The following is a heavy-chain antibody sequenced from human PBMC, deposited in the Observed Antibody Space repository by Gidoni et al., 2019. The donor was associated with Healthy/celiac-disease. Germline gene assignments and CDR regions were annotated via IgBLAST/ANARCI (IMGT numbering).Heavy chain of an antibody. CDR1: GGSISRSNW. V-gene: IGHV4-4*02. CDR3: ARGYGSGNYFDY. J-gene: IGHJ4*02. D-gene: IGHD3-10*01. Sequence: QVQLQESGPGLVKTSGTLSITCAVSGGSISRSNWWSWVRQPPGKGLEWIGEIYHSGSTNYNPSLKSLVTISVDKSKNQFSLKLRSVTAADTAVYYCARGYGSGNYFDYWGQGTLVTVSS. CDR2: IYHSGST.